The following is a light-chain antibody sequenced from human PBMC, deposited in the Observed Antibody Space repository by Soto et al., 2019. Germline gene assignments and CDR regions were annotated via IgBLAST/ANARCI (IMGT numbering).Light chain of an antibody. CDR1: QGISSY. J-gene: IGKJ5*01. V-gene: IGKV1-9*01. CDR2: AAS. Sequence: DLQLTQSPSFLSASVGDRVTITCRASQGISSYLAWYQQKPGKAPKLLIYAASTLQSGVPSRFSGSGSGTEFTLTISSLQPEDFATYYCQLGVTFGQGTRLEIK. CDR3: QLGVT.